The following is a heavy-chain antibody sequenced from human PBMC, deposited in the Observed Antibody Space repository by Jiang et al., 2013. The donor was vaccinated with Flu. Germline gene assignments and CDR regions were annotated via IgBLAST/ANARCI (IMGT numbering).Heavy chain of an antibody. CDR2: IRYDGSNK. J-gene: IGHJ6*02. Sequence: RLSCAASGFTFSDYGMHWVRQAPGKGLEWVTFIRYDGSNKYYADSVKGRFTISRDNSKNTLYLQMNSLRAEDTAVFYCARDSQVGLRHYQYGLDVWGQGTTVTVSS. CDR3: ARDSQVGLRHYQYGLDV. V-gene: IGHV3-30*02. D-gene: IGHD1-26*01. CDR1: GFTFSDYG.